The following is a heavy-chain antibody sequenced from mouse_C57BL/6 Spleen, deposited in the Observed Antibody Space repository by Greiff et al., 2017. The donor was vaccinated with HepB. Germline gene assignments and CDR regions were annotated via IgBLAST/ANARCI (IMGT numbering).Heavy chain of an antibody. CDR3: ARPGGYGAMDY. CDR1: GYTFTSYW. CDR2: IHPNSGST. D-gene: IGHD2-14*01. J-gene: IGHJ4*01. V-gene: IGHV1-64*01. Sequence: QVQLQQPGAELVKPGASVKLSCKASGYTFTSYWMHWVKQRPGQGLEWIGMIHPNSGSTNYNEKFKSKATLTVDKSSSTAYMQLSSLTSEASAVYSCARPGGYGAMDYWGQGTSVTVSS.